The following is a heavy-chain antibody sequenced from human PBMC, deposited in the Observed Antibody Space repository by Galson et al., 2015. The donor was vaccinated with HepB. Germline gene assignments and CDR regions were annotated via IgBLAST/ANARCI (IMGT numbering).Heavy chain of an antibody. CDR2: IGTAGDT. D-gene: IGHD3-3*01. CDR1: GFTFSSYD. Sequence: SLRLSCAASGFTFSSYDMHWVRQATGKGLEWVSAIGTAGDTYYPGSVKGRFTISRDNAKNSLYLQMNSLRAEDTAVYYCARDPVLRLHGHYYYYGMDVWGQGTTVTVSS. CDR3: ARDPVLRLHGHYYYYGMDV. V-gene: IGHV3-13*04. J-gene: IGHJ6*02.